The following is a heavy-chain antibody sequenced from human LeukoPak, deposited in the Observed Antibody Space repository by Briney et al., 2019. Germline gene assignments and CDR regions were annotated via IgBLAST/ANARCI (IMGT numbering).Heavy chain of an antibody. CDR2: SYYSGST. Sequence: SKILSFTSTVAGGSVSSYYWSWISYPPGKGLEWIGYSYYSGSTYYNPSLKSRVTMSVDTSKNQLSLKLSSVTAADTAVYYCARELTYADYWGQGTLVTVSS. J-gene: IGHJ4*02. CDR3: ARELTYADY. V-gene: IGHV4-30-4*01. CDR1: GGSVSSYY. D-gene: IGHD4/OR15-4a*01.